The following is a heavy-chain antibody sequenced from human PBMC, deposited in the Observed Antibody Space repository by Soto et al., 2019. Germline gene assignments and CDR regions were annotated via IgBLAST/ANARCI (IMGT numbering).Heavy chain of an antibody. V-gene: IGHV3-30-3*01. J-gene: IGHJ6*02. CDR2: ISYDGSNK. CDR1: GFTFSSYA. Sequence: QVQLVESGGGVVQPGRSLRLSCAASGFTFSSYAMHWVRQAPGKGLEWVAVISYDGSNKYYADSVKGRFTISRDNSKNTLYLQMNSLRAEDTAVYYCASREGGAAVSYYGMDVWGQGTTVTVSS. CDR3: ASREGGAAVSYYGMDV. D-gene: IGHD6-13*01.